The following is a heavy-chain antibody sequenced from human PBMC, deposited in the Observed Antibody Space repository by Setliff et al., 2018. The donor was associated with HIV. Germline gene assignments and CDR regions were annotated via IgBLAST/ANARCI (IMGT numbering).Heavy chain of an antibody. D-gene: IGHD3-10*01. Sequence: SETLSLTCTVYGGSISSGDYYWSWIRQHPRKGLEWIGYIYYTGSTYYNPSLKSRVTIPVDTSKNQFSLKLSSVTAADSAVYYCARAPFYYGSGSYQTFDYWGQGTLVTVSS. J-gene: IGHJ4*02. CDR3: ARAPFYYGSGSYQTFDY. V-gene: IGHV4-31*03. CDR2: IYYTGST. CDR1: GGSISSGDYY.